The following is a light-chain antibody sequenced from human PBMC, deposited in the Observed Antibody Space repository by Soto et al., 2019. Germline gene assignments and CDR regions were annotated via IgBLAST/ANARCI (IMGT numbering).Light chain of an antibody. CDR2: HVS. V-gene: IGLV2-14*01. CDR3: YSYTTSSTYV. CDR1: SSDVGGYNY. Sequence: QSVLNQPVSVTGSAGQSLTISCTGTSSDVGGYNYVSWYQQHPAKVPKLMIYHVSNRPSGVSDRFSGSKSGNTASLTISGLQAEDEGDYYCYSYTTSSTYVFGTGTKVTVL. J-gene: IGLJ1*01.